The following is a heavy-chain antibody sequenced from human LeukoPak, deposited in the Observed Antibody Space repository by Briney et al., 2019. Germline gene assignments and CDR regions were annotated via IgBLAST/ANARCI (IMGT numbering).Heavy chain of an antibody. J-gene: IGHJ4*02. D-gene: IGHD3-9*01. CDR2: IGFAGDT. Sequence: PGGSLRLSCAASGFTFSSYDMHWVRQATGEGLEWVSAIGFAGDTYYSGSVKGRFTISRENARNSLYLQMSSLRAGDTAVYYCARGNILTGYDYWGQGTLVTVSS. CDR3: ARGNILTGYDY. CDR1: GFTFSSYD. V-gene: IGHV3-13*04.